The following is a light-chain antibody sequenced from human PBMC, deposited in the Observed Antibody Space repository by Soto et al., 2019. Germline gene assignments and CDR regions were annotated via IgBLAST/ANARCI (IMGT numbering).Light chain of an antibody. J-gene: IGKJ1*01. CDR2: AAS. V-gene: IGKV1-39*01. CDR3: QQSYSTPRT. Sequence: DIQMTQSPSTLSASVGDRVSINCRASQSISAWLAWYQQKPGKAPKLLIYAASTLQSGVPSRFSGSGSGTDFTLTISGLQSEDFATYYCQQSYSTPRTFGQGTKVDIK. CDR1: QSISAW.